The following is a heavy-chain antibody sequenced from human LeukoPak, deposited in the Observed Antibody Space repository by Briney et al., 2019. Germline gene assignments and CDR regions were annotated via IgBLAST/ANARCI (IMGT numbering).Heavy chain of an antibody. V-gene: IGHV4-30-2*01. CDR1: GGSISSGGYS. D-gene: IGHD6-13*01. CDR3: ARDMGQLEDY. Sequence: PSETLSLTCAVSGGSISSGGYSWSWIRQPPGKGLEWIGYIYHSGSTYYNPSLKSRVTISVDRSKNQFSLKLSSVTAADTAVYYCARDMGQLEDYWGQGTLVTVSS. J-gene: IGHJ4*02. CDR2: IYHSGST.